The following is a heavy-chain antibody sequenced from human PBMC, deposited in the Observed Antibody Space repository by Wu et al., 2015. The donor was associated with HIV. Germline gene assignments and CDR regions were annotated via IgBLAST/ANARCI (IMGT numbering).Heavy chain of an antibody. CDR2: INPLFGTT. CDR3: ARNTDSVATSLYSLGV. Sequence: QAQLLQFGAEVEKPGSSVKVTCKASGDGFTSYAVSWVRQAPGQGLEWMGGINPLFGTTRHAQKFQDRITITTDEAKTIVYLELDSLRSDDTAVYYCARNTDSVATSLYSLGVWGQGTTVTVSS. D-gene: IGHD6-19*01. V-gene: IGHV1-69*05. CDR1: GDGFTSYA. J-gene: IGHJ6*02.